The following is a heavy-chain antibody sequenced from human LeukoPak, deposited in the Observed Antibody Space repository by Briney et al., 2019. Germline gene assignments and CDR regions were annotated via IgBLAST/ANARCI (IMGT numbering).Heavy chain of an antibody. CDR2: IYHSGST. D-gene: IGHD5-24*01. J-gene: IGHJ4*02. Sequence: SETLSLTCTVSGYSISSGYYWGWIRQPPGKGLEWIGSIYHSGSTYYNPSLKSRVTISVDTSKNQFSLKLSSVTAADTAVYYCARGRRRWLQLYYFDYWGQGTLVTVSS. CDR3: ARGRRRWLQLYYFDY. V-gene: IGHV4-38-2*02. CDR1: GYSISSGYY.